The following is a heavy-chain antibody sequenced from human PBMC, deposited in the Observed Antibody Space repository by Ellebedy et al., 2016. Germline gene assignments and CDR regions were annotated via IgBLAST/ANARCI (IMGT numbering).Heavy chain of an antibody. CDR2: ISSSSSYT. V-gene: IGHV3-11*03. CDR1: GFTFRDYY. J-gene: IGHJ3*02. Sequence: GGSLRLXXAASGFTFRDYYMSWIRQAPGKGLEWVSYISSSSSYTNYADSVKGRFTISRDNAKNSLSLQMNSLRAEDTAFYHCARRSGLDAFDMWGQGTMVTVSS. CDR3: ARRSGLDAFDM.